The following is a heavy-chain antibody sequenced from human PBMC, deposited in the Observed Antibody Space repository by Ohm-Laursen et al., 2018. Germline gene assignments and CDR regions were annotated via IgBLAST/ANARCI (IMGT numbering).Heavy chain of an antibody. V-gene: IGHV6-1*01. CDR3: SRGQRNYYAMDV. D-gene: IGHD1-1*01. Sequence: SQTLSLTCALSGDSVSSNSAAWNWIRQSPSRGLEWLGSTHYSSKWVYDYAVSVKSRITITPDTSKNQFSLQLNSVTPEDSAVYYCSRGQRNYYAMDVWGQGTTVTVSS. CDR1: GDSVSSNSAA. CDR2: THYSSKWVY. J-gene: IGHJ6*02.